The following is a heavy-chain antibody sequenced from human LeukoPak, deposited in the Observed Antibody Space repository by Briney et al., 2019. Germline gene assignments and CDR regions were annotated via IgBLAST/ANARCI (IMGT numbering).Heavy chain of an antibody. CDR2: IYYTAST. V-gene: IGHV4-59*08. CDR1: GGSISNYY. CDR3: ARVDGSCSGGSCPSGNWFDP. D-gene: IGHD2-15*01. Sequence: SETLSLTCTVSGGSISNYYWNWIRQPPGKGLEWIGYIYYTASTNYNPSLTSRVIISVDTSKNQFSLKLNSVTAADTAVYYCARVDGSCSGGSCPSGNWFDPWGQGTLVTVSS. J-gene: IGHJ5*02.